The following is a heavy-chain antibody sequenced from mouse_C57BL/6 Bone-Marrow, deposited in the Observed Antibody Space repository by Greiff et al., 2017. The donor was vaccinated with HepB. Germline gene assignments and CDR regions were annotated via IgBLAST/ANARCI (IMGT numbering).Heavy chain of an antibody. J-gene: IGHJ2*01. CDR2: IYPGDGDT. Sequence: QVQLQQSGPELVKPGASVKISCKASGYAFSSSWMNWVKQRPGKGLEWIGRIYPGDGDTNYNGKFKGKATLTADKSSSTAYMQLSSLTSEDSAVYFCARRGYYDSSDYFDYWGQGTTLTVSS. D-gene: IGHD1-1*01. V-gene: IGHV1-82*01. CDR3: ARRGYYDSSDYFDY. CDR1: GYAFSSSW.